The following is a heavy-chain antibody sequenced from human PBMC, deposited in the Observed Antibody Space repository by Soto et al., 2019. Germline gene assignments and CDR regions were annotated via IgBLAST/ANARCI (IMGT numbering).Heavy chain of an antibody. J-gene: IGHJ1*01. D-gene: IGHD6-13*01. V-gene: IGHV3-9*01. Sequence: PGGSLRLSCAASGFTFDDYAMHWVRQAPGKGLEWVSGISWNSGSIGYADSVKGRFTISRDNAKNSLYLQMNSLRAEDTALYYCAKDPPYGSSSWYGYFQHWGQGTLVTVSS. CDR1: GFTFDDYA. CDR2: ISWNSGSI. CDR3: AKDPPYGSSSWYGYFQH.